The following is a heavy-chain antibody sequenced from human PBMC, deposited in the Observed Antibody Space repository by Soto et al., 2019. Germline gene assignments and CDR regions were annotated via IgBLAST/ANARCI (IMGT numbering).Heavy chain of an antibody. D-gene: IGHD3-10*01. J-gene: IGHJ4*02. CDR1: GYTFTMYG. CDR2: ISAYSGHT. Sequence: QVQLVQSGAEVKKPGASVKVSCKASGYTFTMYGISWVRQAPGQGSEWMGGISAYSGHTNYAHKLHGSVTLTTDTSTSTADMELRSLRSDATAVYYCARYPGTRSDYWGQGTLVTVSS. CDR3: ARYPGTRSDY. V-gene: IGHV1-18*01.